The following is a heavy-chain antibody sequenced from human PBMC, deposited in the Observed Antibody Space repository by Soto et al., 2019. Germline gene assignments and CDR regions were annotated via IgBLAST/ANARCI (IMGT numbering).Heavy chain of an antibody. Sequence: GASVKVSCKASGYTFTSYDINWVRQATGQGHEWMGWMNPNSGNTGYAQKFQGRVTMTRNTSISTAYMELSSLRSEDTAVYYCAREDIVLVPAAPEYYYYGMDVWGQGTTVTVSS. V-gene: IGHV1-8*01. D-gene: IGHD2-2*01. CDR2: MNPNSGNT. CDR3: AREDIVLVPAAPEYYYYGMDV. CDR1: GYTFTSYD. J-gene: IGHJ6*02.